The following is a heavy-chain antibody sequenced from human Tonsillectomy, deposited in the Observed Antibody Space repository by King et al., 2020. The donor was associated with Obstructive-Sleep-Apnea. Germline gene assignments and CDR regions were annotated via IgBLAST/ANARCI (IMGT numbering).Heavy chain of an antibody. J-gene: IGHJ4*02. D-gene: IGHD3-22*01. CDR3: ARGYYFGGRGYFYFDY. CDR1: GYTFTSHS. V-gene: IGHV1-18*04. CDR2: ISGHNGNT. Sequence: QLVQSGAEVKKPGASVKVSCKASGYTFTSHSISWVRQAPGQGLEWMGWISGHNGNTNYAQKLQGRVTMTTDTSTSTAYMELRSLRPDDTAVYYCARGYYFGGRGYFYFDYWGQGTLVTVSS.